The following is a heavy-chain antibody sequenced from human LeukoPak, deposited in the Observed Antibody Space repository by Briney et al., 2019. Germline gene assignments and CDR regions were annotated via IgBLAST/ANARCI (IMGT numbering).Heavy chain of an antibody. Sequence: GGSLRLSCAAAGVTFSDYSMNWVRQAPGKGLEWISYIRIDSGNTNYADSVKGRFTISGDKAKNSLYLQMNSLRVEDTAVYYCARDYKYAFDNWGQGTLVTVSS. CDR1: GVTFSDYS. V-gene: IGHV3-48*01. CDR2: IRIDSGNT. CDR3: ARDYKYAFDN. D-gene: IGHD5-24*01. J-gene: IGHJ4*02.